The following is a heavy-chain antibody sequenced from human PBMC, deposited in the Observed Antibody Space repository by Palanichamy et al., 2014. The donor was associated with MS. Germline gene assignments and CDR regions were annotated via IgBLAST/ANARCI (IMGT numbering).Heavy chain of an antibody. Sequence: EVHLVESGGGLVKPGESIRLSCVASGFTFSDGWMNWVRQTPGKGLEWVGRIKREADGATTDYAAPVKGRVTVSRDDSKNTLYLQINGAKTEDTAVYYCTTDLVGERVFDYWGQGTLVTVSS. V-gene: IGHV3-15*07. CDR3: TTDLVGERVFDY. CDR1: GFTFSDGW. CDR2: IKREADGATT. D-gene: IGHD3-16*01. J-gene: IGHJ4*02.